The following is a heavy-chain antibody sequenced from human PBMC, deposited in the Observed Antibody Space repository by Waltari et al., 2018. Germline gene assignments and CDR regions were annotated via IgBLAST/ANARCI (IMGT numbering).Heavy chain of an antibody. Sequence: QVQLVQSGAEVKKPGASVKVSCTASGYTFTGYYMHWVRQAPGQGLEWMGWINPNSGGTNYAQKFQGRVTMTRETSISTAYMELSRLRSDDTAVYYCAVPPPNTAPFDGGWFDPWGQGTLVTVSS. V-gene: IGHV1-2*02. CDR1: GYTFTGYY. CDR3: AVPPPNTAPFDGGWFDP. J-gene: IGHJ5*02. D-gene: IGHD5-18*01. CDR2: INPNSGGT.